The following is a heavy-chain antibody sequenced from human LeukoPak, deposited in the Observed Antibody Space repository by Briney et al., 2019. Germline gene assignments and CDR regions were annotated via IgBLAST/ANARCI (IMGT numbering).Heavy chain of an antibody. Sequence: GGSLRLSCAASGFTFSGSAMHWVRQASGKGLEWVGRIRSKANSYATAYAATVKGRFTISRDDSRNTAYLQMNSLKTEDTAVYYCTRLGSGALRPGFDYWGQGTLVTVSS. CDR2: IRSKANSYAT. CDR3: TRLGSGALRPGFDY. CDR1: GFTFSGSA. D-gene: IGHD3-10*01. V-gene: IGHV3-73*01. J-gene: IGHJ4*02.